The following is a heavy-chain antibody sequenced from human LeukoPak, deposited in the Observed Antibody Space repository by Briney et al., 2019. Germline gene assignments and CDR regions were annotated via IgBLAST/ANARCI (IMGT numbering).Heavy chain of an antibody. Sequence: ASVKVSCELSGYLFTDYYIHWVRQAPGQGLEWMGWINPNTGGSNYAQKFQGRVTMTRDRSLGIVFMELTRLTSDDTAVYYCTRDQDSGSPRGYMDVWGKGTTVTVS. D-gene: IGHD1-26*01. CDR2: INPNTGGS. V-gene: IGHV1-2*02. CDR1: GYLFTDYY. J-gene: IGHJ6*03. CDR3: TRDQDSGSPRGYMDV.